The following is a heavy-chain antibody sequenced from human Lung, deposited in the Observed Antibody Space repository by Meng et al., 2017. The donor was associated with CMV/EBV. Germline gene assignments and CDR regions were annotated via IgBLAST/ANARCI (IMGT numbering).Heavy chain of an antibody. V-gene: IGHV3-23*01. CDR3: AKDRGEYSNFRFDP. Sequence: GGSXRLXCAASGFIFSNYGMSWVRQAPGKRPEWLSCISGSGGRTYYAEYIKGRFTISRDNSKNTIYLQMDNLRAEDTAVYYCAKDRGEYSNFRFDPWGQGXLVTVSS. CDR1: GFIFSNYG. CDR2: ISGSGGRT. J-gene: IGHJ5*02. D-gene: IGHD4-11*01.